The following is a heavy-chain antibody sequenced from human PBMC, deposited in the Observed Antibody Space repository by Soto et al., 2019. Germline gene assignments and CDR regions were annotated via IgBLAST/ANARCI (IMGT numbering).Heavy chain of an antibody. Sequence: ATLSLTCTVSGGSISSSSYYWGWIRQPPGKGLEWIGSIYYSGSTYYNPSLKSRVTISVDTSKNQFSLRAEDMAVYYCARDHLQSGSYLKSYGMDVWGQGTTVTVSS. CDR1: GGSISSSSYY. D-gene: IGHD1-26*01. V-gene: IGHV4-39*02. J-gene: IGHJ6*02. CDR2: IYYSGST. CDR3: ARDHLQSGSYLKSYGMDV.